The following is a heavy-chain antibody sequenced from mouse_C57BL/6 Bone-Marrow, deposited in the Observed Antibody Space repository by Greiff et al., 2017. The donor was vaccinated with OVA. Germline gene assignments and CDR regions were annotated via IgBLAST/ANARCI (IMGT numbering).Heavy chain of an antibody. Sequence: QVQLKQPGAELVKPGASVKLSCKASGYTFTSYWMQWVKQRPGQGLEWIGEIDPSDSYTNYNQKFKGKATLTVDTSSSTAYMQLSSLTSEDSAVYYCARTMITTTWFAYWGQGTLVTVSA. CDR1: GYTFTSYW. V-gene: IGHV1-50*01. J-gene: IGHJ3*01. CDR3: ARTMITTTWFAY. CDR2: IDPSDSYT. D-gene: IGHD2-4*01.